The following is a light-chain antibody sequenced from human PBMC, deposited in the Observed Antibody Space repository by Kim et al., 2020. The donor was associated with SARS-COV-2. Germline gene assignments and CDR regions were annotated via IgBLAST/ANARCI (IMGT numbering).Light chain of an antibody. CDR1: QSFGSR. CDR3: QQYYHYWT. CDR2: WAS. J-gene: IGKJ1*01. Sequence: GDTVTITCRASQSFGSRLAWYQQKPGKAPKLLISWASTLESGVPSRFSGSGSGTEFTLTISSLQPDDFATYYCQQYYHYWTFGQGTKVDIK. V-gene: IGKV1-5*03.